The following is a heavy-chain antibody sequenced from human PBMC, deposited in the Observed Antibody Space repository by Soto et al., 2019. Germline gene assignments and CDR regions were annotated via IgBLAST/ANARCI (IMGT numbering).Heavy chain of an antibody. J-gene: IGHJ4*02. CDR3: ATLGFSSAIELFDY. D-gene: IGHD3-16*01. CDR2: IIPIFGTA. V-gene: IGHV1-69*06. CDR1: GGTFTNYA. Sequence: SVKVSCKASGGTFTNYAFSWVRQAPGQGLEWLGGIIPIFGTADYAQKFQGRVTMTEDTSTDTAYMELSSLRSEDTAVYYCATLGFSSAIELFDYWGQGTLVTVSS.